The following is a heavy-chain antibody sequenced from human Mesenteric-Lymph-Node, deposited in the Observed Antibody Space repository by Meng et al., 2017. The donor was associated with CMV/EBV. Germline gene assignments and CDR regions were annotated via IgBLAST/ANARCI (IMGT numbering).Heavy chain of an antibody. Sequence: SETLSLTCSVSGGYISSYYWSWIRQPPGKGLEWIGYIYYSGSTNYNPSLKSRVTISVDTSKNQFSLKLSSVTAADTAVYYCARAMSNYDFWSGYWSSLTWFDPWGQGTLVTVSS. D-gene: IGHD3-3*01. CDR1: GGYISSYY. CDR2: IYYSGST. J-gene: IGHJ5*02. CDR3: ARAMSNYDFWSGYWSSLTWFDP. V-gene: IGHV4-59*01.